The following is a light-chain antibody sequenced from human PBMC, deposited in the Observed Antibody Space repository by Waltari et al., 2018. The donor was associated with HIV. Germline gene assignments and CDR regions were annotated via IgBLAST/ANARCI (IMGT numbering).Light chain of an antibody. CDR2: DVN. Sequence: QSALTQPRSVSGSPGQSVTIPCTGPSSDVGGYNYASWYQHHPGKAPKFMIYDVNKRPSGVPDRFSGSKSGNTASLTISGLQAEDEADYYCCSYADNYPVVFGGGTKLTVL. V-gene: IGLV2-11*01. CDR3: CSYADNYPVV. J-gene: IGLJ2*01. CDR1: SSDVGGYNY.